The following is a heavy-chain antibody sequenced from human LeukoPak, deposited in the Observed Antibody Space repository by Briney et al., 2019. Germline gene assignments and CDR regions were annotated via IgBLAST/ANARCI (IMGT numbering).Heavy chain of an antibody. D-gene: IGHD3-22*01. CDR2: MSISTSTFI. V-gene: IGHV3-21*01. CDR1: GFSFSKYS. Sequence: GGSLRLSCVASGFSFSKYSMNWVRQAPGKGLEWVSSMSISTSTFIYYADSVKGRFTISRDNAKNTLYLQMNSLRAEDTAVYYCARDSWALYYYDSSGYYSNLDYWGQGTLVTVSS. CDR3: ARDSWALYYYDSSGYYSNLDY. J-gene: IGHJ4*02.